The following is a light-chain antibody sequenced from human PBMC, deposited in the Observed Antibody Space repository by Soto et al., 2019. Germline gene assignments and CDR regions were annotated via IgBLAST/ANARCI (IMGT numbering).Light chain of an antibody. V-gene: IGKV3-20*01. Sequence: EIVLTQSPGTLSLSPGERATLSCRASQSVSGSYFAWYQQRPGQAPRLLIYGASSRATGIPDRFSGSGSGTDFTLTISRLEPEDFAVHYCQQYGSSPITFGQGTRLEIK. CDR2: GAS. CDR3: QQYGSSPIT. J-gene: IGKJ5*01. CDR1: QSVSGSY.